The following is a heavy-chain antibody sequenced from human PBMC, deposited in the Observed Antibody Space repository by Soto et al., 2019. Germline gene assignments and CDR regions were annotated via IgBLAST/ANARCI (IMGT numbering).Heavy chain of an antibody. CDR2: IYYSGST. V-gene: IGHV4-39*01. Sequence: PSETLSLTCTVSGGSISSSSYYWGWIRQPPGKGLEWIGSIYYSGSTYYNPSLKSRVTISVDTSKNQFSLTLSSVTAADTAVYYCARAVIKTTVTTDTWFDPWGQGTLVT. D-gene: IGHD4-17*01. CDR1: GGSISSSSYY. J-gene: IGHJ5*02. CDR3: ARAVIKTTVTTDTWFDP.